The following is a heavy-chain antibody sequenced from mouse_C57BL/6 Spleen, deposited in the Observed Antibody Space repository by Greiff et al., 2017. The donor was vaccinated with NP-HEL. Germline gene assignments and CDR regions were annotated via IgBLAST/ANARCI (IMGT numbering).Heavy chain of an antibody. CDR3: ARDMGYGGYYVGHFDY. CDR2: ISYDGSN. J-gene: IGHJ2*01. V-gene: IGHV3-6*01. CDR1: GYSITSGYY. Sequence: EVQLQESGAGLVKPSQSLTLTCAVTGYSITSGYYWYWIRQFPGNKLECMGYISYDGSNNYNPSLKNRISITRDTSKNQFFLKLNSVTTEDTATYYCARDMGYGGYYVGHFDYWGQGTTLTVSS. D-gene: IGHD2-3*01.